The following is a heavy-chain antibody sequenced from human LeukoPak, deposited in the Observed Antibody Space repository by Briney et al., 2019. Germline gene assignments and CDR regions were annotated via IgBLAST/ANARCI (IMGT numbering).Heavy chain of an antibody. D-gene: IGHD1-20*01. J-gene: IGHJ6*02. CDR2: VYYTGYS. CDR3: ARQGAITARRTHYYAMDV. CDR1: GGLISSSGNFY. V-gene: IGHV4-39*01. Sequence: SETLSLTCSVSGGLISSSGNFYWGWIRQVPGKGLEWIGSVYYTGYSYDNPSLKSRVTVSVDTSKNQFSLKLNSVTAADTAIYYCARQGAITARRTHYYAMDVWGPGTTVTVSS.